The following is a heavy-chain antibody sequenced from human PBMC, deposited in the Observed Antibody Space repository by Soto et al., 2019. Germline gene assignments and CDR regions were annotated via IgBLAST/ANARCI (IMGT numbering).Heavy chain of an antibody. D-gene: IGHD3-10*01. CDR1: GGSISSGGYY. J-gene: IGHJ6*02. V-gene: IGHV4-31*03. Sequence: PSETLSLTCTVSGGSISSGGYYWSWIRQHPGKGLEWIGYIYYSGSTYYNPSLKSRVTISVDTSKNQFSLKLNSVTAADTAVYYCARVWATRNGSGSYYSVHYYYYYGMDVWGQGTTVTVSS. CDR3: ARVWATRNGSGSYYSVHYYYYYGMDV. CDR2: IYYSGST.